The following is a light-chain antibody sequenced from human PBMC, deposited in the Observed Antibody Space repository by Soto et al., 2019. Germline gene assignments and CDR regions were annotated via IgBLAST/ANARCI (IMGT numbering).Light chain of an antibody. CDR3: GTWDSSLTAVV. CDR2: DNN. J-gene: IGLJ2*01. CDR1: SSNIGKTY. Sequence: QSALTQPPSMSAAPGQKVTISCSGCSSNIGKTYVSWYQQFPGTAPKLLIYDNNKRPSGIPDRFSGSKSGTSATLGITGLQTGDEADYYCGTWDSSLTAVVFGGGTKVTVL. V-gene: IGLV1-51*01.